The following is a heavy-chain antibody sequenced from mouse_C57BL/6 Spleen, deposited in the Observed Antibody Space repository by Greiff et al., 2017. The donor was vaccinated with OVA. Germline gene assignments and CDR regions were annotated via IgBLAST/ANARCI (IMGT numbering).Heavy chain of an antibody. Sequence: EVKLMESGPGLVKPSQSLSLTCSVTGYSITSGYYWNWIRQFPGNKLEWMGYISYDGSNNYNPSLKNRISITRDTSKNQFFLKLNSVTTEDTATYYCARVEGYYWFAYWGQGTLVTVSA. J-gene: IGHJ3*01. V-gene: IGHV3-6*01. D-gene: IGHD2-3*01. CDR3: ARVEGYYWFAY. CDR2: ISYDGSN. CDR1: GYSITSGYY.